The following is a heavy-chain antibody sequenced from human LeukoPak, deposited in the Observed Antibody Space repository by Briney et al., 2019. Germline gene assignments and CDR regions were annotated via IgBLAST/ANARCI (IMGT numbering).Heavy chain of an antibody. CDR3: AKAVRFCSATTCYFNYFDY. CDR1: GFTFSSYA. D-gene: IGHD2-15*01. V-gene: IGHV3-23*01. J-gene: IGHJ4*02. CDR2: ISGSGGNT. Sequence: GGSLRLSCAASGFTFSSYAISGVRQAPRKGLEGGSAISGSGGNTYYAHSVKGRFTISRDNSKSTLSLQMNSLRAEDTAIYYCAKAVRFCSATTCYFNYFDYWGQGALVTVSS.